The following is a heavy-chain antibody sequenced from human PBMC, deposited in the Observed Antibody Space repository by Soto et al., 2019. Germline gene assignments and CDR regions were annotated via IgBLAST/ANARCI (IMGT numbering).Heavy chain of an antibody. Sequence: QVQLVESGGGVVQPGRSLRLSCAASGFTLGDFAMHWVRQAPGKGLEWVALISNDGGNEHYGDSVKGRFTISRDNPQHMLYLPLTGLRVEVTAVYYCARAMPGMDVWGQGTTVTVSS. D-gene: IGHD2-2*01. CDR2: ISNDGGNE. V-gene: IGHV3-30-3*01. CDR1: GFTLGDFA. J-gene: IGHJ6*02. CDR3: ARAMPGMDV.